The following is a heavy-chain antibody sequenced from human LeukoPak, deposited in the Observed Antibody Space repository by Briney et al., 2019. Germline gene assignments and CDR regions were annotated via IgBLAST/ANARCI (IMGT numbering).Heavy chain of an antibody. CDR2: ISGSGDGT. CDR3: ARDRYSSGWASLHDAFDI. V-gene: IGHV3-23*01. J-gene: IGHJ3*02. D-gene: IGHD6-19*01. CDR1: GFSFSSYG. Sequence: PGGSLRLSCAASGFSFSSYGMSWVRQAPGKGLEWVAAISGSGDGTYFADSVKGRFTISRDNSKSTLYLQMNSLIAEDTAVYYCARDRYSSGWASLHDAFDIWGQGTMVTVSS.